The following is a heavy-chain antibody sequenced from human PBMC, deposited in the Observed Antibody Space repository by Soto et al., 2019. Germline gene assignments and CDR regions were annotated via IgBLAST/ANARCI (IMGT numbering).Heavy chain of an antibody. Sequence: SETLSLTCTVSGGSISSYSWSWFRQPPGKGLEWIGDIYYSGSTNYNPSLKSRVTISVDTSKNQFSLKLSSVTAADTAVYYCARGSVVVAPTPIYFDYWGPGPLVTVSS. V-gene: IGHV4-59*01. J-gene: IGHJ4*02. D-gene: IGHD2-15*01. CDR3: ARGSVVVAPTPIYFDY. CDR1: GGSISSYS. CDR2: IYYSGST.